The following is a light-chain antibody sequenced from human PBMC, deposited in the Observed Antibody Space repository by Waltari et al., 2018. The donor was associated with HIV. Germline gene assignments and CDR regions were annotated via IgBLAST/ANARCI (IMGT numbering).Light chain of an antibody. V-gene: IGLV1-51*01. Sequence: QSVLTQPPSVSAAPGQKVTISCSGSSSDIGSYHVSWYQQFPGTAPRRLIFDTYKRPSGIPDRFSASKSGTSATLDITGLQTGDEADYYCATWDNSLSIGVFGGGTKLTVL. CDR3: ATWDNSLSIGV. J-gene: IGLJ3*02. CDR1: SSDIGSYH. CDR2: DTY.